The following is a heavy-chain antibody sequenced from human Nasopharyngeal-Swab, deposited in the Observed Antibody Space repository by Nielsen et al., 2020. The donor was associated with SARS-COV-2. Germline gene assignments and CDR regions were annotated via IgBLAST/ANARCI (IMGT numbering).Heavy chain of an antibody. D-gene: IGHD6-13*01. CDR3: TTEDSSSWYWFDP. J-gene: IGHJ5*02. V-gene: IGHV3-15*01. Sequence: LSLTCAASGFTFSNAWMSWVRQAPGKGLEWVGRIKSKTDGGTTDYAAPVKGRFTISRDDSKNTLYLQMNSLKTEDTAVYYCTTEDSSSWYWFDPWGQGTLVTVSS. CDR2: IKSKTDGGTT. CDR1: GFTFSNAW.